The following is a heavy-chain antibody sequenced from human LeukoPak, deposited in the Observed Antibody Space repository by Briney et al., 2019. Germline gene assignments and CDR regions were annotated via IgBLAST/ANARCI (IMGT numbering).Heavy chain of an antibody. V-gene: IGHV3-7*04. Sequence: GGALRLSCAASGITLSTYWMSWVREAPGKGLEWVANIKQDGSEKNYVDSVKGRFTISRDNAKNSLYLQMNSLRAEDTALYYCARGGLYWHIWGQGTMVTVSS. CDR2: IKQDGSEK. J-gene: IGHJ3*02. CDR3: ARGGLYWHI. D-gene: IGHD2-15*01. CDR1: GITLSTYW.